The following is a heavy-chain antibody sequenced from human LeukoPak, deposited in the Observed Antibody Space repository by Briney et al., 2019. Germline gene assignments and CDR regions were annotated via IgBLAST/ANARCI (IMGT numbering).Heavy chain of an antibody. CDR3: ARAFELELRAGGAFDY. D-gene: IGHD1-7*01. V-gene: IGHV4-39*07. Sequence: SETLSLTCTVSGGSISSSSYYWGWIRQPPGKGLEWLGSIYYSGSTYYNPSLKSRVTISVDTSKNQFSLKLSSVTAADTAVYYCARAFELELRAGGAFDYWGQGTLVTVSS. CDR2: IYYSGST. CDR1: GGSISSSSYY. J-gene: IGHJ4*02.